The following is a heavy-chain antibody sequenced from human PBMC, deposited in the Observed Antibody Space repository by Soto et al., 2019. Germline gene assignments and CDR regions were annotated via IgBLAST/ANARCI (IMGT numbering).Heavy chain of an antibody. CDR2: ISSSGSTI. D-gene: IGHD3-3*01. CDR3: ARGYDFWSGYLGFDL. V-gene: IGHV3-48*03. CDR1: GFTFSSYE. Sequence: EVQLVESGGGLVQPGGSLRLSCAASGFTFSSYEMHWVRQAPGKGLEWVSYISSSGSTIYYADSVKGRFTISRDNAKNSLYLQRNSLRADDTAVYYCARGYDFWSGYLGFDLWGRGTLVTVSS. J-gene: IGHJ2*01.